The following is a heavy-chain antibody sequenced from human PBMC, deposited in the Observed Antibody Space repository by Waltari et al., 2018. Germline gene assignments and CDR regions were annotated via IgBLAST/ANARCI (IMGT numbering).Heavy chain of an antibody. J-gene: IGHJ4*02. Sequence: QLQLQESGPGLVKPSETLSLTCTVSGGSIRSRSYYWGWIRQPPGKGLEWIGSIDYSGSTYYNPSLKSRVTISVDTSKNQFSLKLSSVTAADTAVYYCASSLYYYDSSGYYRFDYWGQGTLVTVSS. V-gene: IGHV4-39*01. D-gene: IGHD3-22*01. CDR3: ASSLYYYDSSGYYRFDY. CDR1: GGSIRSRSYY. CDR2: IDYSGST.